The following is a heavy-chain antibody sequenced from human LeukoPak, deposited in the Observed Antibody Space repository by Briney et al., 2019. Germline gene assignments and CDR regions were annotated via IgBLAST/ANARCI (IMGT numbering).Heavy chain of an antibody. CDR3: ARLLVRWQITSKESSDY. Sequence: PSETRSLTCAVYGGSFSGYYWSWIRQPPGKGLEWIGEINHSGSTNYNPSLKSRVTISVDTSKNQFSLKLRSVTAADTAVYYCARLLVRWQITSKESSDYWGQGTLVTVSS. D-gene: IGHD4-23*01. CDR1: GGSFSGYY. CDR2: INHSGST. J-gene: IGHJ4*02. V-gene: IGHV4-34*01.